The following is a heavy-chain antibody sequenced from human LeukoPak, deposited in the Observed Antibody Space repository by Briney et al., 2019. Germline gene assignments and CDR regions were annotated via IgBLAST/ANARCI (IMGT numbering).Heavy chain of an antibody. CDR1: GYSISSGYY. D-gene: IGHD5-24*01. CDR3: ARGRWLQSPLGY. J-gene: IGHJ4*02. CDR2: IYHSEST. Sequence: SETLSLTCTVSGYSISSGYYWGWIRQPPGKGLEWIGSIYHSESTYYNPSLKSRVTISVDTSKNQFSLKLSSVTAADTAVYYCARGRWLQSPLGYWGQGTLVTVSS. V-gene: IGHV4-38-2*02.